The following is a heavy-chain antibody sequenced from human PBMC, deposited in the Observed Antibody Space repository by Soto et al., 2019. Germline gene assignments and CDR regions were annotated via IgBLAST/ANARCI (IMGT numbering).Heavy chain of an antibody. V-gene: IGHV4-61*01. CDR3: ARDRNNYYDSSGYRHAFDI. D-gene: IGHD3-22*01. J-gene: IGHJ3*02. CDR1: GGSVSSGSYY. Sequence: SETLSLTCTVSGGSVSSGSYYWSWIRQPPGKGLEWIGYIYYSGSTNYNPSLKSRVTISVDTSKNQFSLKLSSVTAADTAVYYCARDRNNYYDSSGYRHAFDIWGQGTMVTVSS. CDR2: IYYSGST.